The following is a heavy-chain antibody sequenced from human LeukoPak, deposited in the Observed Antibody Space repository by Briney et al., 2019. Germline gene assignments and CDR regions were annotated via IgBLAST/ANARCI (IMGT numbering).Heavy chain of an antibody. Sequence: GASVKVSCKVSGYTLTELSMHWVRQAPGKGLEWMGGFDPEDGETIYAQKFQGRVTMTRDTSTSTVYMELSSLRSEDTAVYYCARMGLDILTGYYHDYWGQGTLVTVSS. CDR2: FDPEDGET. V-gene: IGHV1-24*01. CDR3: ARMGLDILTGYYHDY. D-gene: IGHD3-9*01. J-gene: IGHJ4*02. CDR1: GYTLTELS.